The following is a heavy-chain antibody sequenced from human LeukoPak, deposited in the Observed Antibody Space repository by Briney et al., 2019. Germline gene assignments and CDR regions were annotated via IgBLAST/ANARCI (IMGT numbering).Heavy chain of an antibody. Sequence: SETLSLTCTVSGGFMSGYFWSWIRQPPGKGLEWVGYIYYSGSTNYNPSLKSRVTISVDTSKNQFSLKLSSVTAADTAVYYCARSITSSWYGDFQHWGQGTLVTASS. J-gene: IGHJ1*01. CDR1: GGFMSGYF. D-gene: IGHD6-13*01. CDR3: ARSITSSWYGDFQH. CDR2: IYYSGST. V-gene: IGHV4-59*01.